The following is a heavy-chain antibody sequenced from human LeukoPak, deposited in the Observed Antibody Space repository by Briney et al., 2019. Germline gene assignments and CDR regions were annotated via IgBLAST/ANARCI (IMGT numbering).Heavy chain of an antibody. V-gene: IGHV4-59*01. CDR3: ARAGQFIAARPISFDY. D-gene: IGHD6-6*01. CDR1: GGSISNYY. Sequence: SETLSLTCTVSGGSISNYYWCWIRQPPGKGLEWIGSIYYSGSTNYNSSLKSRVTISVDTSKNQFSLKLSSVTPADTAVYYCARAGQFIAARPISFDYWGQGTLVTVSS. CDR2: IYYSGST. J-gene: IGHJ4*02.